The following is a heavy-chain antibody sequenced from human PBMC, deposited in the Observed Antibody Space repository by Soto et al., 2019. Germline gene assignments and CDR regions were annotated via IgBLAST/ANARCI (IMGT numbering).Heavy chain of an antibody. CDR1: GGSISSYY. CDR2: IYYSGST. V-gene: IGHV4-59*08. D-gene: IGHD6-19*01. CDR3: ARRYGWNFDY. Sequence: SETLSLTCTVSGGSISSYYWSWIRQPPGKELEWIGYIYYSGSTNYNPSLKSRVTISVDTSKNQFSLKPSSVTAADTAVYYCARRYGWNFDYWGQGTLVTVSS. J-gene: IGHJ4*02.